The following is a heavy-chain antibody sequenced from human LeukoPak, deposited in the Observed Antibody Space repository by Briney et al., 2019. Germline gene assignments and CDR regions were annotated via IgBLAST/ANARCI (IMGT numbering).Heavy chain of an antibody. V-gene: IGHV3-11*01. CDR2: VSGSGNTI. D-gene: IGHD3-22*01. CDR3: ARGRDYYYDSSGSFDY. Sequence: GGSLRLSCAASGFSFSDHYMAWIRQAPGKGLEWVSYVSGSGNTIYHADSVKGRFTISRDTAKNSVHLQMNSLRVDDTAVYYCARGRDYYYDSSGSFDYWGQGTLVTVSS. CDR1: GFSFSDHY. J-gene: IGHJ4*02.